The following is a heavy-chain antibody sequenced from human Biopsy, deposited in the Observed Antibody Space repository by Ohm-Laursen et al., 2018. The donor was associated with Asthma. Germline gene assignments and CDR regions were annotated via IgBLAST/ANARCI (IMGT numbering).Heavy chain of an antibody. CDR3: ARTFHFWSPYHAEHYQL. D-gene: IGHD3-3*01. V-gene: IGHV3-7*01. CDR2: IKHGGSEK. J-gene: IGHJ1*01. Sequence: SLRLSCAASGFTFGDYCMSWVRQVPGQGLEWVANIKHGGSEKNHVDSLKGRFTISRDNAKNLLFLQMNSLRAEDTAVYCCARTFHFWSPYHAEHYQLWGQGTLVTVSS. CDR1: GFTFGDYC.